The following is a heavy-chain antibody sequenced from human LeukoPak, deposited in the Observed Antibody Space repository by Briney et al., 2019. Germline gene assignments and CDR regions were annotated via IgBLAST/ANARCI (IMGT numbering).Heavy chain of an antibody. D-gene: IGHD5-18*01. CDR1: GFTFSGHA. CDR2: VSTNGGDT. V-gene: IGHV3-64D*06. J-gene: IGHJ4*02. Sequence: GGSLRLSCSASGFTFSGHAMHWVRQAPGKGMEYVSTVSTNGGDTYYADSVKGRFTISRDNSKNTLYLQMSSLGAEDTAVYYCVKGTRGFSYADYWGQGTLVTVSS. CDR3: VKGTRGFSYADY.